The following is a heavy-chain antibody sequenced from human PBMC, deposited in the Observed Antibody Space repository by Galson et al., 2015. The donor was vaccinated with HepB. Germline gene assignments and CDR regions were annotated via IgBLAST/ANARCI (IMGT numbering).Heavy chain of an antibody. CDR1: GFSVSGNY. CDR2: ISSGGST. V-gene: IGHV3-53*01. CDR3: AQLGTGY. J-gene: IGHJ4*02. Sequence: SLRLSCAASGFSVSGNYMNWVRQAPGKGLEWVSVISSGGSTSYADSVKGRFTISRDISKNRLYLQVDSLRADDTAVYYCAQLGTGYWGQGTLVTVSS. D-gene: IGHD7-27*01.